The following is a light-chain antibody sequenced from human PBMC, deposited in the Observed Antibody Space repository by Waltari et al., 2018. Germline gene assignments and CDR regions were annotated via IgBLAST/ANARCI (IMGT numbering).Light chain of an antibody. Sequence: IQMTQSPSSLSASVGDQVTITCRASQSISSYLNWYQQKPGKAPKLLIYAASSLQSGVPSRFSGSGSGTDFTLTISSLQPEDFATYYCRQSYSTPYTFGQGTKLEIK. V-gene: IGKV1-39*01. CDR1: QSISSY. CDR3: RQSYSTPYT. J-gene: IGKJ2*01. CDR2: AAS.